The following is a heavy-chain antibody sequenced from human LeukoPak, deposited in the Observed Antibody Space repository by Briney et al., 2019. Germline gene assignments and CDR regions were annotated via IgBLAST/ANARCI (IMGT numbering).Heavy chain of an antibody. J-gene: IGHJ4*02. CDR2: INHSGST. Sequence: SETLSLTCTVSGASISGSGYYWSWIRQPPGKGLEWIGEINHSGSTNYNPSLKSRVTISVDTSKNQFSLKLSSVTAADTAVYYCARLWVLRSKGSYRYTKYYFDYWGQGTLVTVSS. V-gene: IGHV4-39*07. D-gene: IGHD3-16*02. CDR1: GASISGSGYY. CDR3: ARLWVLRSKGSYRYTKYYFDY.